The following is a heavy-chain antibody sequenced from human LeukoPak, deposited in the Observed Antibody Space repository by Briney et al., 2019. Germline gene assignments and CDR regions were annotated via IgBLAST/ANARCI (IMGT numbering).Heavy chain of an antibody. V-gene: IGHV3-21*06. CDR3: VRDFAFGFCNTTTCQYPFDS. Sequence: GGSLRLSCAASGFTVSSNYMSWVRQAPGKGLEWVSSMSTSSTYIYYADSIKGRFTISRDDARSLLYLQMDSLRAEDTAVYYCVRDFAFGFCNTTTCQYPFDSWGQGTLVTVSS. CDR1: GFTVSSNY. D-gene: IGHD3-16*01. J-gene: IGHJ4*02. CDR2: MSTSSTYI.